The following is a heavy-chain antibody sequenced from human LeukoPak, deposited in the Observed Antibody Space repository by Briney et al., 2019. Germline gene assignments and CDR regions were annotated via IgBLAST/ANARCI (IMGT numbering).Heavy chain of an antibody. CDR2: ISPGDSDT. CDR3: ARRPPSTTVTTGAFDY. D-gene: IGHD4-17*01. V-gene: IGHV5-51*01. CDR1: GYSFTSYW. J-gene: IGHJ4*02. Sequence: GESLKISCKGSGYSFTSYWIGWVRQMPGKDLEWMGIISPGDSDTRYSPSFQGQVTFSADKSSSTAYLQWSSLKASDSAMYYCARRPPSTTVTTGAFDYWGQGTLVTVSS.